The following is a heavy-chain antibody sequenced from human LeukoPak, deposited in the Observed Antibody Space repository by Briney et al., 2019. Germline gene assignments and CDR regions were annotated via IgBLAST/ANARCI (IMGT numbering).Heavy chain of an antibody. CDR2: INHSGST. V-gene: IGHV4-34*01. CDR3: AHNLGYSYGIGY. J-gene: IGHJ4*02. Sequence: SETLSLTCAVYGGSFSGYYWSWIRQHPGKGLEWIGEINHSGSTNYNPSLKSRVTISVDTSKNQFSLKLSSVTAADTAVYYCAHNLGYSYGIGYWGQGTLVTVSS. CDR1: GGSFSGYY. D-gene: IGHD5-18*01.